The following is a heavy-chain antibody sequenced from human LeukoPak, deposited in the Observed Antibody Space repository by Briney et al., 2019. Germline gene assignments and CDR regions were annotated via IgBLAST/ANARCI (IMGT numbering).Heavy chain of an antibody. CDR3: ARPYGMDV. V-gene: IGHV4-34*01. CDR1: GGTFSAYS. CDR2: INHSGST. Sequence: TSETLTLTCAAYGGTFSAYSWSWIRQPPGKGLEWIGEINHSGSTNYNPSLKSRVTISVDTSKNQFSLKLSYVTGADTAVYYCARPYGMDVWGQGTTVTVSS. J-gene: IGHJ6*02.